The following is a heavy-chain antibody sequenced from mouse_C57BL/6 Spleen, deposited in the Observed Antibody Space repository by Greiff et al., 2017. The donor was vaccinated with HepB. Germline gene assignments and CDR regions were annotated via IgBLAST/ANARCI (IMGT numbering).Heavy chain of an antibody. CDR1: GYAFSSYW. CDR2: IYPGDGDT. Sequence: QVQLKQSGAELVKPGASVKISCKASGYAFSSYWMNWVKQRPGKGLEWIGQIYPGDGDTNYNGKFKGKATLTADKSSSTAYMQLSSLTSEDSAVYFCARYRYYGNYGYAMDYWGQGTSVTVSS. V-gene: IGHV1-80*01. CDR3: ARYRYYGNYGYAMDY. J-gene: IGHJ4*01. D-gene: IGHD2-1*01.